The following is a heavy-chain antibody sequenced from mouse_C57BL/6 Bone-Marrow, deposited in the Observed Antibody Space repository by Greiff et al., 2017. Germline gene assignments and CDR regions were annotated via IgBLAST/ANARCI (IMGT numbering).Heavy chain of an antibody. CDR3: TGYYDYFDY. CDR1: GYTFTDYE. D-gene: IGHD2-4*01. CDR2: IDPETGGT. J-gene: IGHJ2*01. V-gene: IGHV1-15*01. Sequence: VQLQQSGAELVRPGASVTLSCKASGYTFTDYEMHWVKQTPVHGLEWIGAIDPETGGTAYNQKFKGKAILTADKSSSTAYMELRSLTSEDSAVYYCTGYYDYFDYWGQGTTLTVSS.